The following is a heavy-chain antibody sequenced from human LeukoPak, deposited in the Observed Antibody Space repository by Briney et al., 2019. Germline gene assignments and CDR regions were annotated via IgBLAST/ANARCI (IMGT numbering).Heavy chain of an antibody. CDR3: ARAGGWYWMGFDY. CDR1: GFTFSSYG. D-gene: IGHD6-19*01. Sequence: SGGSLRLSCAASGFTFSSYGMHWVRQAPGKGLEWVANTKQDGSEKYYVDSVKGRFTISRDNAKNSLYLQMNSLRAEDTAVYYCARAGGWYWMGFDYWGQGTLVTVSS. V-gene: IGHV3-7*01. CDR2: TKQDGSEK. J-gene: IGHJ4*02.